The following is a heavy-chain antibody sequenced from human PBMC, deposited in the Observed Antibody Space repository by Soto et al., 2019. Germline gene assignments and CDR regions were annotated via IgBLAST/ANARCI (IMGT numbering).Heavy chain of an antibody. V-gene: IGHV3-30-3*01. D-gene: IGHD6-6*01. CDR3: AREMTYSSSSSYAFDY. Sequence: QVQLVESGGGVVQPGRSLRLSCAASGFTFSSYAMHWVRQAPGKGLEWVAVISYDGSNKYYADSVKGRFTISRDNSKNTLYLQMNRLRAEDTAVYYCAREMTYSSSSSYAFDYWGQGTLVTVSS. CDR1: GFTFSSYA. CDR2: ISYDGSNK. J-gene: IGHJ4*02.